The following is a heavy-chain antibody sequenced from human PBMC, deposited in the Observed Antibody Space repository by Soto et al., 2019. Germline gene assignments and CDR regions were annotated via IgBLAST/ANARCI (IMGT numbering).Heavy chain of an antibody. V-gene: IGHV1-18*01. J-gene: IGHJ4*02. CDR2: ISAYNGNT. CDR1: GYTFTSYG. CDR3: ARAYDYIWGSYRYSPFDY. D-gene: IGHD3-16*02. Sequence: ASVKVSCKASGYTFTSYGISWVRQAPGQGLEWMGWISAYNGNTNYAQKLQGRVTMTTDTSTSTAYMELRSLRSDDTAVYYCARAYDYIWGSYRYSPFDYWGQGTLVTVSS.